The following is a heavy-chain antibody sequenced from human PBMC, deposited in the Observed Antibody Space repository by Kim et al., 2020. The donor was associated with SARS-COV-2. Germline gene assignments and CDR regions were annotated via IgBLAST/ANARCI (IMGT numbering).Heavy chain of an antibody. J-gene: IGHJ4*02. CDR2: IKQDGSEK. CDR1: GFTFSSYW. V-gene: IGHV3-7*01. CDR3: AVSRTFDY. Sequence: LSLTCVASGFTFSSYWMSWVRQAPGKGLEWVANIKQDGSEKHYVDSVKGRFTVSRDNAQNSLYLQMNGLRDEDTAVYYCAVSRTFDYWGRGTLVTVSS.